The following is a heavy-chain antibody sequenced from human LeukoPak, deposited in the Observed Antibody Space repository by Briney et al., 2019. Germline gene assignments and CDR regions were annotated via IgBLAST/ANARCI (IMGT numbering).Heavy chain of an antibody. CDR1: GLTFSSFA. CDR3: AKMKGATYHYYYAMDV. V-gene: IGHV3-23*01. CDR2: MSGSGRST. D-gene: IGHD5-24*01. J-gene: IGHJ6*04. Sequence: PGGSLRLSCTASGLTFSSFAMSWDRQAPGKGLEWVSAMSGSGRSTYYADTVRGRFTVSRDNSKNTLYLQMNSLRAEDTALYYCAKMKGATYHYYYAMDVWGKGTTVAVSS.